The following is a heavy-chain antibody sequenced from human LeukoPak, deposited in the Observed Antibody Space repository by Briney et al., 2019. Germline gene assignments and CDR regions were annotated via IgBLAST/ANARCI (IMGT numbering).Heavy chain of an antibody. D-gene: IGHD4-17*01. CDR3: ASPLYRLYGDYA. V-gene: IGHV4-38-2*01. J-gene: IGHJ5*02. Sequence: PSETLSLTCAVSGYSISSGYYWGWIRQPPGKGLEWIGSIYHSGSTYYNPSLKSRVTISVDTSKNQFSLKLSSVTAADTAVYYCASPLYRLYGDYAWGQGTLVTVSS. CDR1: GYSISSGYY. CDR2: IYHSGST.